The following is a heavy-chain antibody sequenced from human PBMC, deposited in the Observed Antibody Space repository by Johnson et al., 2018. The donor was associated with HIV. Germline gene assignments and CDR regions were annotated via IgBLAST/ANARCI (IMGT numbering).Heavy chain of an antibody. CDR1: GLTFSDYY. CDR3: AKDTAMVGDAFDI. V-gene: IGHV3-11*04. CDR2: ISSSGSSR. D-gene: IGHD5-18*01. J-gene: IGHJ3*02. Sequence: QVQLVESGGGLVQPGGSLRLSCEASGLTFSDYYMSWIRQAPGRGLEWVSYISSSGSSRYYADSVKGRFTISRDNSKNTLYLQMNSLGPEDTAVYYCAKDTAMVGDAFDIWGQGTMVTVSS.